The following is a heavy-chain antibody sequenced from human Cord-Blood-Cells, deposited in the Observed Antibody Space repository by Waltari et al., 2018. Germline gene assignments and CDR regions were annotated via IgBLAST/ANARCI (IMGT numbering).Heavy chain of an antibody. J-gene: IGHJ4*02. D-gene: IGHD1-26*01. CDR2: INPNSCGT. CDR3: ARDGGSGSYGTDY. Sequence: VQLAQSGAEVQKPGASVTVACKASGYTFTGIYMHWRQQAPGQGLEWMGWINPNSCGTNYAQKFQGRVTMTRDTSISTAYMELSRLRSDDTAVYYCARDGGSGSYGTDYWGQGTLVTVSS. V-gene: IGHV1-2*02. CDR1: GYTFTGIY.